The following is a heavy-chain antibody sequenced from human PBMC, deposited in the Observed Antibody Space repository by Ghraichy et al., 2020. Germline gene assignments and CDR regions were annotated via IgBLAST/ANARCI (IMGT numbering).Heavy chain of an antibody. D-gene: IGHD3-10*01. CDR2: IYYSGST. Sequence: SETLSLTCTVSGGSISSSSYYWGWIRQPPGKGLEWIGSIYYSGSTYYNPSLKSRVTISVDTSKNQFSLKLSSVTAADTAVYYCASWPYLAWAIGTFDYWGQGTLVTVSS. V-gene: IGHV4-39*01. CDR3: ASWPYLAWAIGTFDY. CDR1: GGSISSSSYY. J-gene: IGHJ4*02.